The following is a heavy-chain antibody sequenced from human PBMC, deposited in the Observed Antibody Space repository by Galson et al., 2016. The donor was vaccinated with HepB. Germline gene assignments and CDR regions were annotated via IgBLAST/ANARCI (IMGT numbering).Heavy chain of an antibody. CDR1: GGSISSSSYF. CDR3: ARLKRRYYDRSGYYYGPPDAFDI. CDR2: IYYSGST. Sequence: ETLSLTCTVSGGSISSSSYFWAWIRQPPGKGLEWIGNIYYSGSTYYNPSLQSRVITSVDTSKNQFSLKLRSVTAADTAVYYCARLKRRYYDRSGYYYGPPDAFDIWGQGTMVIVSS. J-gene: IGHJ3*02. V-gene: IGHV4-39*01. D-gene: IGHD3-22*01.